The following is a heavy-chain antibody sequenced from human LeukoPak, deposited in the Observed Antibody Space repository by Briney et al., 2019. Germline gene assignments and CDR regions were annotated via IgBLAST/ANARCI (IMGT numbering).Heavy chain of an antibody. J-gene: IGHJ4*02. CDR1: GFTFSSYG. D-gene: IGHD5-24*01. V-gene: IGHV3-23*01. CDR2: ISGSGSDT. Sequence: GGSLRLSCAASGFTFSSYGMSWVRQAPGKGLEWVSAISGSGSDTYYADSVKGRFTISRDNSKNTLYLQVTSLRAEDTAVYYCAKSGYNRFDYWGQGILVTVSS. CDR3: AKSGYNRFDY.